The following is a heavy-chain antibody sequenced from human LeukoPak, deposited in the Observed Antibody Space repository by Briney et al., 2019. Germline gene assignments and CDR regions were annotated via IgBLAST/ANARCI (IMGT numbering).Heavy chain of an antibody. CDR3: AKALNQEGIPD. CDR2: ISWSSGSI. CDR1: GFTFDDYA. V-gene: IGHV3-9*01. Sequence: GGSLRLSCAASGFTFDDYAMHWVRHAPGKGLEWVSGISWSSGSIGYADSVKGRFTISRDNAKNSLYLQMNSLRAEDTALYYCAKALNQEGIPDWGQGTLVTVSS. D-gene: IGHD5-18*01. J-gene: IGHJ4*02.